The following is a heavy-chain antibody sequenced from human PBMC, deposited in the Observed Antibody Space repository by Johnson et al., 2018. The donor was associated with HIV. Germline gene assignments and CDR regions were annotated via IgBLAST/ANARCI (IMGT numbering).Heavy chain of an antibody. CDR1: GFTFSDYY. CDR2: ISNSGRSI. Sequence: QVQLVESGGGLVKPGGSLRLSCAASGFTFSDYYMSWIRQAPGKGLEWVSYISNSGRSIYYADPVRGRFTMSRNNAKSSVYLQMNSLRAEDTAVYYCARDGPSSWDPVHYRNDAVDIWGQGTRVTVSS. D-gene: IGHD6-6*01. J-gene: IGHJ3*02. CDR3: ARDGPSSWDPVHYRNDAVDI. V-gene: IGHV3-11*04.